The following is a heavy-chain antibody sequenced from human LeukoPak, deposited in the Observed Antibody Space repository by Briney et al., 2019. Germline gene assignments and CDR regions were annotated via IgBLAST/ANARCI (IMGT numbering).Heavy chain of an antibody. Sequence: GRSLRLSCAASGFTFSSYGMHWVSQAPGKGLEWVAVIWYDGSNKYYADSVKGRFTISRDNSKNTLYLQMNSLRAEDTAVYYCARVDDSSGYWDAFDIWGQGTMVTVSS. D-gene: IGHD3-22*01. CDR2: IWYDGSNK. CDR3: ARVDDSSGYWDAFDI. V-gene: IGHV3-33*01. CDR1: GFTFSSYG. J-gene: IGHJ3*02.